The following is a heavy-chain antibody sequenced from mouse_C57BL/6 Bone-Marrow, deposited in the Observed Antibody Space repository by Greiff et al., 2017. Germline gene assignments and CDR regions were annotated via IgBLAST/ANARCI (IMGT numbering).Heavy chain of an antibody. CDR3: ARGRFDY. CDR1: GFTFSDYY. J-gene: IGHJ2*01. V-gene: IGHV5-16*01. D-gene: IGHD3-3*01. CDR2: INYDGSST. Sequence: EVMLVESEGGLVQPGSSMKLSCTASGFTFSDYYMAWVRQVPEKGLEWVGNINYDGSSTYYMDTLKSRFIISIDTANNNLYLQMSSLKSEDTASYYCARGRFDYWGQGTTLTVSS.